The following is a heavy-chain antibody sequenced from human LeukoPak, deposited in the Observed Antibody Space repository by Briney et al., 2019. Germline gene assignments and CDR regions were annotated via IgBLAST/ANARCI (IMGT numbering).Heavy chain of an antibody. CDR1: GFTYSSYA. D-gene: IGHD3-22*01. J-gene: IGHJ4*02. Sequence: PGGSLRLSCAASGFTYSSYAMSWVRQAPGKGLEWVSAISGSGGSTYYADSVKGRFTISRDNSKNTLYLQMNSLRAEDTAVYYCAKDGSISGFGFDYWGQGTLVTVSS. CDR3: AKDGSISGFGFDY. V-gene: IGHV3-23*01. CDR2: ISGSGGST.